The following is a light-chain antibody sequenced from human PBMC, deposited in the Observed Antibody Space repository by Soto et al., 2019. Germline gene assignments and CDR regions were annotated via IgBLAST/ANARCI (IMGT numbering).Light chain of an antibody. CDR2: TSS. CDR1: QGIAGW. V-gene: IGKV1D-12*01. Sequence: DIPVTQSPSSVSASVGDRVTITCRASQGIAGWLAWYQQKPGKAPKLLIHTSSILQSGIPSRFSGSGSGTDFTFTISSLQPEDFAVYYCQQANSFPLTFGGGTKVEIK. J-gene: IGKJ4*01. CDR3: QQANSFPLT.